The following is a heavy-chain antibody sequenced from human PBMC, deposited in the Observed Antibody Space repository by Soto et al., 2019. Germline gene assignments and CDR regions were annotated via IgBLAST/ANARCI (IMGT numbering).Heavy chain of an antibody. V-gene: IGHV3-23*01. CDR1: GFSFSTYA. D-gene: IGHD6-13*01. CDR2: ISAHDGGT. CDR3: AKDPCSCWYCKYFEY. Sequence: EVQLLESGGGLVQPGESLRLSCAGSGFSFSTYAMNWVRQSPGKGLEWVSGISAHDGGTYYADSVRGRFTISRDNSKNTVYLQMNSLRAEDTAVYYCAKDPCSCWYCKYFEYWGQGTLVTVSS. J-gene: IGHJ4*02.